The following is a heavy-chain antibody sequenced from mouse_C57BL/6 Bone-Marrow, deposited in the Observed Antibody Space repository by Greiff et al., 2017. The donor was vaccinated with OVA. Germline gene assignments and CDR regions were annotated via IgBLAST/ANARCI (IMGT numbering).Heavy chain of an antibody. D-gene: IGHD2-5*01. Sequence: VQLQQPGTELVKPGASVKLSCKASGYTFTSYWMHWVKQRPGQGLEWIGNINPSNGGTNYNEKFKSKATLTVDKSSSTAYMQLSSLTSEDSAVYDCAKPLYYSNYDYAMDDWGQGTSVTVSS. J-gene: IGHJ4*01. CDR2: INPSNGGT. CDR3: AKPLYYSNYDYAMDD. CDR1: GYTFTSYW. V-gene: IGHV1-53*01.